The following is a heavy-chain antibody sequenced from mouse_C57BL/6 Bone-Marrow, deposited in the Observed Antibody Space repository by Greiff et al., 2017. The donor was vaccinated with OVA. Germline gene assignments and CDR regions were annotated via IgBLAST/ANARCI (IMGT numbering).Heavy chain of an antibody. J-gene: IGHJ4*01. CDR2: INPSSGYT. D-gene: IGHD6-1*01. V-gene: IGHV1-7*01. Sequence: QVHVKQSGAELAKPGASVKLSCKASGYTFTSYWMHWVKQRPGQGLEWIGYINPSSGYTKYNQKFKDKATLTADKSSSTAYMQLSSLTYEDSAVYYCARFGRRVLYAMDYWGQGTSVTVSS. CDR3: ARFGRRVLYAMDY. CDR1: GYTFTSYW.